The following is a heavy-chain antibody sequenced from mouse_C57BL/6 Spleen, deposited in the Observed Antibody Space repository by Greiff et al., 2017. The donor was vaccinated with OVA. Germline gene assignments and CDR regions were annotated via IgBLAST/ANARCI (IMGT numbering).Heavy chain of an antibody. V-gene: IGHV6-6*01. CDR1: GFTFSDAW. CDR2: IRNKANNHAT. D-gene: IGHD2-3*01. J-gene: IGHJ4*01. CDR3: TRRWLLRYYYAMDY. Sequence: DVKLVESGGGLVQPGGSMKLSCAASGFTFSDAWMDWVRQSPEKGLAWVAEIRNKANNHATFYAESVKGRFTISSDDSKSSVYLQMNSLIAEDTDIYYCTRRWLLRYYYAMDYWGQGTSVTVSS.